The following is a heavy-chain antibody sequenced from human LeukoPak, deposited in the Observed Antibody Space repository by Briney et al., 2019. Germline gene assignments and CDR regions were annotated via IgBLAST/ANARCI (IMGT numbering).Heavy chain of an antibody. Sequence: GGSLRLSCAVSGFTYSSYGMSWVRQPPGKGLEWVSDISGGGVSTYYAESVKGRFTISRDNSKNTLYLQMNSLRAEDTAAYYCASLSVLITGRDDALDLWGQGTMVIVSS. CDR3: ASLSVLITGRDDALDL. CDR2: ISGGGVST. V-gene: IGHV3-23*01. D-gene: IGHD2-8*02. J-gene: IGHJ3*01. CDR1: GFTYSSYG.